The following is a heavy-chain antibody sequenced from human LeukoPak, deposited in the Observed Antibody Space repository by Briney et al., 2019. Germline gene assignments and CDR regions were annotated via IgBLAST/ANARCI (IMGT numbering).Heavy chain of an antibody. Sequence: GGSLRLSCAASGFTFSSNWMHWVRQAPGKGLEWVALVSYDGSNKYYADSVKGRFTISRDNSKNTLFLQMNSLRAEDTAVYYCAKDLRHCSGGSCYSFDYWGQGTLVTVSS. J-gene: IGHJ4*02. CDR2: VSYDGSNK. CDR1: GFTFSSNW. CDR3: AKDLRHCSGGSCYSFDY. V-gene: IGHV3-30*18. D-gene: IGHD2-15*01.